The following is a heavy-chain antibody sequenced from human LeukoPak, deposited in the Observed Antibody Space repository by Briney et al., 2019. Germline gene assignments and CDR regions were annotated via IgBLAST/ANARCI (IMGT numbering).Heavy chain of an antibody. Sequence: SETLSLTCTVSGGSISSYYWSWIRQLPGKGLEWIGYIYYSGSTNYNPSLKSRVTISVDTSKNQFSLKLSSVTAADTAVYYCARAGRKVVPAASDYWGQGTLVTVSS. CDR1: GGSISSYY. J-gene: IGHJ4*02. CDR3: ARAGRKVVPAASDY. D-gene: IGHD2-2*01. V-gene: IGHV4-59*01. CDR2: IYYSGST.